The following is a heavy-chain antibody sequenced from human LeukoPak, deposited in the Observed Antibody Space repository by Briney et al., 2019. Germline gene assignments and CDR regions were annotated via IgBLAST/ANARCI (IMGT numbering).Heavy chain of an antibody. CDR1: GDSISSGGYY. Sequence: SQTLSLTCTVSGDSISSGGYYWGWIRQHRGKGLEWSGYIYYSGSTYYTPSLKSRVTISVDTSKNQFSLKLSSVTSADTAVYYCARVVVVVAATLGVGFDPWGQGTLVTVSS. CDR2: IYYSGST. D-gene: IGHD2-15*01. J-gene: IGHJ5*02. V-gene: IGHV4-31*03. CDR3: ARVVVVVAATLGVGFDP.